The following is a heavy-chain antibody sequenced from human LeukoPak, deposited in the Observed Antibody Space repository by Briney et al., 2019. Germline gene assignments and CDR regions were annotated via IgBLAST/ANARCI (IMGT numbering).Heavy chain of an antibody. CDR3: ARAAPDCSGGSCYAAWFDP. D-gene: IGHD2-15*01. Sequence: PGGSLRLSCAASGFTFSSYWMSWVRQAPGKGLEWVANIKQDGSEKYYVDSVKGRFTISRDNAKNSLYLQMNSLRAEDTAVYYCARAAPDCSGGSCYAAWFDPWGQGTLVTVSS. V-gene: IGHV3-7*01. CDR1: GFTFSSYW. CDR2: IKQDGSEK. J-gene: IGHJ5*02.